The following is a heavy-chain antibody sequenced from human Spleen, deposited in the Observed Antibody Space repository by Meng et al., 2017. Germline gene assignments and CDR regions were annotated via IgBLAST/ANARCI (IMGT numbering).Heavy chain of an antibody. Sequence: GSLRLSCTVSGGSISSYYWSWIRQPPGKGLEWIGYIYYSGSTNYNPSLKSRVTISVDTSKNQFSLKLSSVTPADTAVYYCARDPVDTAMVRGYYNYGMDVWGQGTTVTVSS. V-gene: IGHV4-59*01. J-gene: IGHJ6*02. CDR1: GGSISSYY. CDR2: IYYSGST. CDR3: ARDPVDTAMVRGYYNYGMDV. D-gene: IGHD5-18*01.